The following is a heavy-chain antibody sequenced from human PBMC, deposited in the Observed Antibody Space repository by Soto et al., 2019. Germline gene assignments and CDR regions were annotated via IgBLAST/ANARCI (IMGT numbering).Heavy chain of an antibody. J-gene: IGHJ6*03. D-gene: IGHD6-6*01. CDR2: INPNSGGT. CDR1: GYTFTGYY. V-gene: IGHV1-2*04. CDR3: ARALGAARHLRVYYMDV. Sequence: ASVKVSCKASGYTFTGYYMHWVRQAPGQGLEWMGWINPNSGGTNYAQKFQGWVTMTRDTSISTAYMELSRLRSDDTAVYYCARALGAARHLRVYYMDVWGKGTTVTVSS.